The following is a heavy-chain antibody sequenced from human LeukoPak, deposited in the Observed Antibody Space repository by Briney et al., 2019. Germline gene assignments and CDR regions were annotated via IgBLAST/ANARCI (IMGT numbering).Heavy chain of an antibody. CDR1: GLTFSSYW. Sequence: GGSLRLSCAASGLTFSSYWMTWVRQGPGKGLEWVATISSDGNRENYVDSVKGRFSISRDNAKNSLFLQMRSLRAEDTAMYYCASTFPYCSSGTCALGGQGTLVTVSP. CDR3: ASTFPYCSSGTCAL. J-gene: IGHJ4*02. V-gene: IGHV3-7*01. D-gene: IGHD2-15*01. CDR2: ISSDGNRE.